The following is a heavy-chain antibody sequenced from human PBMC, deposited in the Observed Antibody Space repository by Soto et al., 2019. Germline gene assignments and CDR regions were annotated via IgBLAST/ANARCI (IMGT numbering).Heavy chain of an antibody. CDR1: GFIFNNYA. V-gene: IGHV3-23*01. CDR3: AKALVPALTAKFGY. Sequence: GGSLRLSCAASGFIFNNYAMTWVRQAPGKGLEWVSTVTASGGGTFYANSVKGRLTISRDNSRNTLHLQMSSLRVEDTALYYCAKALVPALTAKFGYWGQGTLVTVSS. D-gene: IGHD5-18*01. CDR2: VTASGGGT. J-gene: IGHJ4*02.